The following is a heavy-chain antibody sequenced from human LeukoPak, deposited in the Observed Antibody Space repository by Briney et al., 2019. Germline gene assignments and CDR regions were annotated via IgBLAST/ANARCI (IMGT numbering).Heavy chain of an antibody. V-gene: IGHV4-4*07. D-gene: IGHD3-10*01. CDR3: ARDSGTTGEVKFDP. CDR1: GGSISSYY. Sequence: EPSETLSLTCTVSGGSISSYYWSWIRQPPGMGLEWIGRISGSGVITYNPSLKSRVILSLDTSNNHFSLKLISVTAADTAVYYCARDSGTTGEVKFDPWGQGMLVTVSS. CDR2: ISGSGVI. J-gene: IGHJ5*02.